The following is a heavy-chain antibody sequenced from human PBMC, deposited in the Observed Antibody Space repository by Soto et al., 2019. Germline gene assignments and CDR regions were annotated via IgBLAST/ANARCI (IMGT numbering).Heavy chain of an antibody. CDR3: ARDGDGYNY. D-gene: IGHD5-12*01. V-gene: IGHV4-61*01. Sequence: QVQLQESGPGLVKPSETLSLTCTVSGGSVSSGSYYWSWIRQPPGKGLEWIGYIDSNGSTSYNPCLKSRVTISVDTSKNQFSLKMSSVTAADTAVYYCARDGDGYNYWGQGTLVTVSS. CDR1: GGSVSSGSYY. CDR2: IDSNGST. J-gene: IGHJ4*02.